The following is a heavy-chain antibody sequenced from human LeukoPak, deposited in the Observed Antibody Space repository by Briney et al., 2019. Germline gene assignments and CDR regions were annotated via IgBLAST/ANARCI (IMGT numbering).Heavy chain of an antibody. CDR3: ARDWAHDY. CDR2: VSGSGDTT. J-gene: IGHJ4*02. CDR1: GFTFSSYA. V-gene: IGHV3-23*01. Sequence: ETGGSLRLSCAASGFTFSSYAMNWVRQAPGKGLEWVSAVSGSGDTTYYADSVKGRFTISRDNAKNTLYLQMNSLRAEDTAVYYCARDWAHDYWGQGTLVTVSS. D-gene: IGHD3-16*01.